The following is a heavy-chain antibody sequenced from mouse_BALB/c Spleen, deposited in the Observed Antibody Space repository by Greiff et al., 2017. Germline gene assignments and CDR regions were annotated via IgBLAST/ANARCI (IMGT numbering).Heavy chain of an antibody. J-gene: IGHJ3*01. D-gene: IGHD2-4*01. CDR1: GYSITSGYY. V-gene: IGHV3-6*02. CDR3: AREGSTMITTFAY. Sequence: EVKLQESGPGLVKPSQSLSLTCSVTGYSITSGYYWTWIRQFPGNKLEWMGYISYDGSNNYNPSLKNRISITRDTSKNQFFLKLNSVTTEDTATYYCAREGSTMITTFAYWGQGTLVTVSA. CDR2: ISYDGSN.